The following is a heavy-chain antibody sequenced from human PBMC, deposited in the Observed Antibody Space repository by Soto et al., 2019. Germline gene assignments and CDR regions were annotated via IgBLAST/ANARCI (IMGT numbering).Heavy chain of an antibody. J-gene: IGHJ5*02. CDR1: GYSFTSYD. CDR2: LNTNSGRT. CDR3: ARVPASLDT. Sequence: QEQLVQSGAVVKEPGASVTVSCKASGYSFTSYDINWVRQAAGQGLEWMGWLNTNSGRTGYAQKFQGRVTKTMDTSSSTAYMALNSLRSDDTAVYYCARVPASLDTWGQRTLVTVSS. V-gene: IGHV1-8*01.